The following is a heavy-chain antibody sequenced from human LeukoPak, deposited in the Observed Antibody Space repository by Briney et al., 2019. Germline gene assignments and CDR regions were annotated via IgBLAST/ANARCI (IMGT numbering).Heavy chain of an antibody. Sequence: PSETLSLTCTVSGGSISSYYWSWIRRPPGKGLEWIGYIYYSGSTNYNPSLKSRVTISVDTSKNQFSLKLSSVTAADTAVYYCARLYRRIDAFDIWGQGTMVTVSS. V-gene: IGHV4-59*08. CDR1: GGSISSYY. CDR3: ARLYRRIDAFDI. D-gene: IGHD1-14*01. CDR2: IYYSGST. J-gene: IGHJ3*02.